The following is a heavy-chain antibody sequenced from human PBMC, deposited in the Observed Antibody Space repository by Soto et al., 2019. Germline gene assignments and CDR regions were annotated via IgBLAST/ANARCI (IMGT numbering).Heavy chain of an antibody. J-gene: IGHJ6*02. V-gene: IGHV5-51*01. CDR2: IYPGDSDT. D-gene: IGHD6-6*01. CDR1: GYSFTSYW. CDR3: ARHTPIIAAPLYSSYGMDV. Sequence: GESLKISCKGSGYSFTSYWIGWVRQMPGKGLEWMGIIYPGDSDTRYSPSFQGQVTISADKSISTAYLQWSSLKASDTAMYYCARHTPIIAAPLYSSYGMDVWGQGTSVTVSS.